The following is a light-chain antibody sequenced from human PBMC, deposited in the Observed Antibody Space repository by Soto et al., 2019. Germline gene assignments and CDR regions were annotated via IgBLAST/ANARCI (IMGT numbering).Light chain of an antibody. J-gene: IGLJ1*01. CDR1: GSDVGAYNL. Sequence: QSVLTQPASVSGSPGQSITISCAGTGSDVGAYNLVSWYQQHPGTAPKLIICEVNTRPSGISNRFSGSKSGDTASLTISGLQAEVEAHYFRCSYACTDASVFRTGTKGTV. V-gene: IGLV2-23*02. CDR2: EVN. CDR3: CSYACTDASV.